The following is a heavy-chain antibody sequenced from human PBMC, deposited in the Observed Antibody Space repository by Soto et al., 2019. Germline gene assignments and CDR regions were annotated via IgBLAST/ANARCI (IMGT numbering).Heavy chain of an antibody. V-gene: IGHV1-2*02. CDR2: INTYSGTT. J-gene: IGHJ4*02. D-gene: IGHD3-10*01. CDR3: ARGRDMGTYSRVLAY. CDR1: GYSFTAQY. Sequence: QVQLVQSGAEVKKPGASVKVSCETSGYSFTAQYVHWVRLAPGQGLEWLGCINTYSGTTNYGETFEGRVTVTRDSSLSTVYMELDRLRSDDTAVYYCARGRDMGTYSRVLAYWGQGTLVTVSS.